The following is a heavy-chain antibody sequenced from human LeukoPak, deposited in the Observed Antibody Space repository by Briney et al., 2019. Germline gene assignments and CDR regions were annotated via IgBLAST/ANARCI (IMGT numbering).Heavy chain of an antibody. V-gene: IGHV4-59*01. D-gene: IGHD6-13*01. CDR2: IHYSGST. J-gene: IGHJ4*02. CDR3: ARGGSSSSWPFYY. CDR1: AGSISSYY. Sequence: SETLSLTCTVSAGSISSYYWSWIRQPPGKELEWIGYIHYSGSTNYNPSLKSRVTMSVDTSKNQFSLKLTSVTAADTAVYYCARGGSSSSWPFYYWGQGTLVTVSS.